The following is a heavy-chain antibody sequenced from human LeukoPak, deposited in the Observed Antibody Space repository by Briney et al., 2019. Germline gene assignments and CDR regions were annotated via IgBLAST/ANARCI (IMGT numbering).Heavy chain of an antibody. CDR1: GGSFSGYY. CDR2: INHSGST. CDR3: ARHGYGDTIFGVVTKSPTMGYYFDY. V-gene: IGHV4-34*01. D-gene: IGHD3-3*01. J-gene: IGHJ4*02. Sequence: SETLSLTCAVYGGSFSGYYWSWIRQPPGKGLEWIGEINHSGSTNYNPSLKSRVTISVDTSKNQFSLKLSSVTAADTAVYYCARHGYGDTIFGVVTKSPTMGYYFDYWGQGTLVTVSS.